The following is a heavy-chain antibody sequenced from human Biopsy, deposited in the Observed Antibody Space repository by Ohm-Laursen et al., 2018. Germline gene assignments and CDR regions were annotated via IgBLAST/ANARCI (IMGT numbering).Heavy chain of an antibody. CDR1: GFSFTGYY. CDR2: INPSGSTT. J-gene: IGHJ4*02. D-gene: IGHD6-19*01. Sequence: SVKVSCKASGFSFTGYYIHWVRQAPGQGLEWMGMINPSGSTTSYPQIFQGRVTMTRDTSKSTVYMELSSLRSADTAVYFCARNTGWYGDLYYFDYWGQGTLVTVFS. CDR3: ARNTGWYGDLYYFDY. V-gene: IGHV1-46*01.